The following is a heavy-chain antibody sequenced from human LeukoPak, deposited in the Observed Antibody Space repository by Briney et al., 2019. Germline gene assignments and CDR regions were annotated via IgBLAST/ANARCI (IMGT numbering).Heavy chain of an antibody. CDR3: AKELDFDGGTFFFDH. V-gene: IGHV3-30*02. CDR1: GFSFSSYG. D-gene: IGHD1-1*01. CDR2: IRSDGSDK. Sequence: GGSLRLSCGASGFSFSSYGIHWVRQAPGKGLEWVTFIRSDGSDKFYEDSVKGRFTISRDNSKNKVYLQMNSLRAEDAAVYYCAKELDFDGGTFFFDHWGQGALVTVSS. J-gene: IGHJ4*02.